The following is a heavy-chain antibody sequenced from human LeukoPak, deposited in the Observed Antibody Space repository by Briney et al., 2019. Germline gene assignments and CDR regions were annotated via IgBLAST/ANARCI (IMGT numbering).Heavy chain of an antibody. CDR2: IKSKTDGGTT. Sequence: GGSLRLSCAASGFTFSNAWMSWVRQAPGKGLEWVGRIKSKTDGGTTDYAAPVKGRFTISRDDSENTLYLQMNSLKTEDTDVYYCTTYLGYCSGGSCLYYLDYSGQGTLVSVSS. V-gene: IGHV3-15*01. CDR1: GFTFSNAW. J-gene: IGHJ4*02. D-gene: IGHD2-15*01. CDR3: TTYLGYCSGGSCLYYLDY.